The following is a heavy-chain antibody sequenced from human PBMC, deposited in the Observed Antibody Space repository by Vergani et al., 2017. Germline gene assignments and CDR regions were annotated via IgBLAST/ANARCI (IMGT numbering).Heavy chain of an antibody. J-gene: IGHJ6*04. CDR1: GGSISSYY. CDR3: ARXPEYYYGGGSGLDV. Sequence: QVQLQESGPGLVKPSETLSLTCTVSGGSISSYYWSWIRQPAGKGLEWIGRIYTSGSTNYNPPLESRVTMSVDTSRNQCPLKLSPVTAADTAVYYCARXPEYYYGGGSGLDVWGKGTTVTVSS. D-gene: IGHD3-10*01. V-gene: IGHV4-4*07. CDR2: IYTSGST.